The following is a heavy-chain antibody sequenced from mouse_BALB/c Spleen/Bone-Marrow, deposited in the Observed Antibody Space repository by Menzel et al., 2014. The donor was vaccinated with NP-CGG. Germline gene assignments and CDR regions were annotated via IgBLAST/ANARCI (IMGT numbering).Heavy chain of an antibody. CDR2: IDPENGNT. CDR3: ARGDGYAMDY. V-gene: IGHV14-1*02. CDR1: GFNIKDYY. J-gene: IGHJ4*01. Sequence: VQLKESEAEIVRPGALVKLSCKASGFNIKDYYMQWVKQRPEQGLEWIGWIDPENGNTIYDPKFQGKASITADTSSNTAYLQLSSLTSEDTAVYYCARGDGYAMDYWGQGTSVTVSS.